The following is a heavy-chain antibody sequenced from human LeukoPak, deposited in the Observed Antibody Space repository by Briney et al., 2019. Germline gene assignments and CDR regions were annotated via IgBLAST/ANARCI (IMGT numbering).Heavy chain of an antibody. V-gene: IGHV4-38-2*02. D-gene: IGHD3-10*01. CDR3: ARRSETPNRFDP. J-gene: IGHJ5*02. CDR1: GYSISSGYY. Sequence: SETLSLTCTVSGYSISSGYYWGWIRQPPGKGLEWIGSIYHSGSTYYNPSLKSRVTISVDTSKNQFSLKLSFVTAADTALYYCARRSETPNRFDPWGQGTLVTVSS. CDR2: IYHSGST.